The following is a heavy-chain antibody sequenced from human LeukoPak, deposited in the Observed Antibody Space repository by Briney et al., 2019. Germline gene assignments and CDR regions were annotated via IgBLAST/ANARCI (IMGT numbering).Heavy chain of an antibody. CDR2: IKQDGSEK. D-gene: IGHD3-10*01. J-gene: IGHJ4*02. V-gene: IGHV3-7*01. CDR1: GVSSSMFW. Sequence: GGSLRLSCAASGVSSSMFWMSSVRQAPGKGLEWVANIKQDGSEKYYVDSVKGRFTISRDNAKNSLYLQMNSLRAEDTAVYYCARDLGYSLSGSSDYWGQGTLVTVSS. CDR3: ARDLGYSLSGSSDY.